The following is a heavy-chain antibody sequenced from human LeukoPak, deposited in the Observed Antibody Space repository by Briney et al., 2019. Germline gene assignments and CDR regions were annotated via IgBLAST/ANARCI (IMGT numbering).Heavy chain of an antibody. CDR2: IYYSGNT. CDR1: GGSINTKNYY. D-gene: IGHD5-18*01. CDR3: ARHSYGTFDY. V-gene: IGHV4-39*01. J-gene: IGHJ4*02. Sequence: SETLSLTCTVSGGSINTKNYYWGWIRQPPGKGLEWIGSIYYSGNTYYNPSLKSRVTLSIDTSKNQFSLRLSSVTAADTAVCHCARHSYGTFDYWGQGTLVTVSS.